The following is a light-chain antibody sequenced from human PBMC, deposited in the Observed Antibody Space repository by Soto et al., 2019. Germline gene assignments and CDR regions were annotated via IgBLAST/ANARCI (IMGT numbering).Light chain of an antibody. CDR3: QSYDSSLSGSV. CDR2: GNS. V-gene: IGLV1-40*01. CDR1: SSYIGAGYD. Sequence: SVLTQPPSVSRAPGQRVTISCTGSSSYIGAGYDVHWYQQLPGTATKLLIYGNSNRPSGVPDRFSGSKSGTSASLAITGLQAEDEADYYCQSYDSSLSGSVFGGGTKLTVL. J-gene: IGLJ2*01.